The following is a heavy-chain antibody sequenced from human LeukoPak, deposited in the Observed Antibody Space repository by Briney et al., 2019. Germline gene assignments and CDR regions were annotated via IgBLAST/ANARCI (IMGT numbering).Heavy chain of an antibody. CDR3: ARRNLGYKYGRPFDY. V-gene: IGHV2-5*01. CDR2: IYWNDNK. J-gene: IGHJ4*02. Sequence: SGPTLVNPTQTLTLTCTFSGFSLSTSGVGVGWIRQPPGKALEWLALIYWNDNKPYSPSLKSRLTITKDTSKNQVVLIMTNMDPVDTATYYCARRNLGYKYGRPFDYWGQGTLVTVSS. CDR1: GFSLSTSGVG. D-gene: IGHD5-18*01.